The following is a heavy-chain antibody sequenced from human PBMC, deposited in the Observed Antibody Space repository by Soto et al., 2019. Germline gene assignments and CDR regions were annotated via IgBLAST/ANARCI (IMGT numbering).Heavy chain of an antibody. CDR1: GFTFSIYW. J-gene: IGHJ6*02. D-gene: IGHD3-10*01. CDR3: ASLTMVRGVIGFYGMDV. CDR2: ISTNGGST. Sequence: PGESLKISCAASGFTFSIYWMHWVRQAPGKGLEYVSSISTNGGSTHYADSVKGRFTISRDNSKNTQYLQMSSLRADDTAVYYCASLTMVRGVIGFYGMDVWGQGTTVTVSS. V-gene: IGHV3-64D*06.